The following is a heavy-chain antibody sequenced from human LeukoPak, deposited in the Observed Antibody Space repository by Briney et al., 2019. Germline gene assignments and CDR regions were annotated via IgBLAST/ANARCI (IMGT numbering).Heavy chain of an antibody. CDR2: ISWDGGST. V-gene: IGHV3-43*01. Sequence: GGSLRLSCAASGFTFRSYSMNWVRQAPGKGLEWVSLISWDGGSTYYADSVKGRFTISRDNSKNSLYLQMNSLRTEDTALYYCAKDISGFGTDSGIDYWGQGTLVTVSS. J-gene: IGHJ4*02. D-gene: IGHD3/OR15-3a*01. CDR3: AKDISGFGTDSGIDY. CDR1: GFTFRSYS.